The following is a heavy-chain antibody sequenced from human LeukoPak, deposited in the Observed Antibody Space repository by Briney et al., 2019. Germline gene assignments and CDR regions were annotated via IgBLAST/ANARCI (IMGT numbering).Heavy chain of an antibody. CDR1: GYTFASYG. CDR2: ISAYNGNT. V-gene: IGHV1-18*01. D-gene: IGHD3-10*01. Sequence: ASVKVSCKASGYTFASYGVTWVRQAPGQGLEWMGWISAYNGNTSYAQKLQGRVTMTTDTSTSTAYMELRSLRSDDTAVYYCARQVDSTMALPDYWGQGTLVTVSS. CDR3: ARQVDSTMALPDY. J-gene: IGHJ4*02.